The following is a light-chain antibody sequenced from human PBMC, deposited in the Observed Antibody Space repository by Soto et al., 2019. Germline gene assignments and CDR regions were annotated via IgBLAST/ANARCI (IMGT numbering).Light chain of an antibody. Sequence: EIVLTQSPATLSLSPGERATLSCRASQSVSSYLAWYQQKPGQAPRLLIYDASNRATCIPARFSGSGSATDFTLTTSILEAEDFAVYYCQQRSNWPTFGGGTKVEIK. J-gene: IGKJ4*01. V-gene: IGKV3-11*01. CDR3: QQRSNWPT. CDR1: QSVSSY. CDR2: DAS.